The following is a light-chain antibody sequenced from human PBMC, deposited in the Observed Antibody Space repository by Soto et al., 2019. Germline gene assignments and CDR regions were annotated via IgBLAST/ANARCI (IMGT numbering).Light chain of an antibody. CDR1: QSVLYGSNNNNY. CDR2: WAS. V-gene: IGKV4-1*01. J-gene: IGKJ1*01. Sequence: DIVMAQSPESLAVSLGERATINCKSSQSVLYGSNNNNYLAWYQQKPGQSPQLLIYWASTRESGVPDRFSGSGSGTEFTLTISSLQAEDVAVYYCHQYYSTPWTFGQGTKVEIK. CDR3: HQYYSTPWT.